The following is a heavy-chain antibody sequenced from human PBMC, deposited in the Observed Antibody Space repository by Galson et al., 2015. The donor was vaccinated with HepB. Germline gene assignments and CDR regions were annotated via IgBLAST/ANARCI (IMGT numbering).Heavy chain of an antibody. CDR3: ARDRSNHDY. V-gene: IGHV1-18*01. CDR1: GYTFTNYG. CDR2: ISAYNGKT. Sequence: SVKVSCKASGYTFTNYGVSWVRQAPGQGLEWMGWISAYNGKTNYVQKFQGRVTMTTDTSTSTVYMELRSLGSDDTAVYYCARDRSNHDYWGQGTLVTVSS. D-gene: IGHD1-14*01. J-gene: IGHJ4*02.